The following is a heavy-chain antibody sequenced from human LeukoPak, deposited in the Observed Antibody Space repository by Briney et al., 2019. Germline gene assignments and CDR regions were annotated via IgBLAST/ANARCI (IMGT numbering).Heavy chain of an antibody. J-gene: IGHJ4*02. CDR2: IHGNGGNT. Sequence: GGSLRLSCAASGFPFSGYAMYWVRQAPGKGLEFVSGIHGNGGNTLYANSVKGRFTISGDNSKNTLYLQMGSLRGEDMAVYYCARAQTGATSYYFDDWGQGTLVTVSS. D-gene: IGHD1-7*01. V-gene: IGHV3-64*01. CDR1: GFPFSGYA. CDR3: ARAQTGATSYYFDD.